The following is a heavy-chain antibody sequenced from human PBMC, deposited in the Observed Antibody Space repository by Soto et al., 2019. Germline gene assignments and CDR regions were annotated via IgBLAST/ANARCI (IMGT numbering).Heavy chain of an antibody. V-gene: IGHV3-21*04. CDR2: ISSSSSYT. CDR3: ARDINGYWYFDL. J-gene: IGHJ2*01. Sequence: GGSLRLSCAASGFTFSISSMNWVRQAPGKGLEWVSYISSSSSYTNYADSVKGRFTISRDNAKNSLYLQMNSLRAEDTAVYYCARDINGYWYFDLWGRGTLVTVSS. CDR1: GFTFSISS.